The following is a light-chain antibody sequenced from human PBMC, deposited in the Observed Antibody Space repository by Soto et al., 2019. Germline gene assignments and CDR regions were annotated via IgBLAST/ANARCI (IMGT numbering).Light chain of an antibody. CDR1: SSNIGRNY. V-gene: IGLV1-47*02. J-gene: IGLJ3*02. Sequence: QSVLTQPPSASGTPGQRVTISCSGSSSNIGRNYVYWYQQLPGTAPKLLIYSNNKRPTGVSARLSGSKSGTSASLPISRLRFEDESDYYCAAWDGSLRGRVFGGGTKQTVL. CDR2: SNN. CDR3: AAWDGSLRGRV.